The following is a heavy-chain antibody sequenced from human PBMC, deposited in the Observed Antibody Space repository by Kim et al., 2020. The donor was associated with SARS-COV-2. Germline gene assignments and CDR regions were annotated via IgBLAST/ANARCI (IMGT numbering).Heavy chain of an antibody. J-gene: IGHJ4*02. Sequence: ASVKVSCKASGYTFTSYGISWVRQAPGQGLEWMGWISAYNGNTNYAQKLQGRVTMTTDTSTSTAYMELRSLRSDDTTVYYCARMRRYYDSSGYLAFDYWGQGTLVTGSS. CDR1: GYTFTSYG. V-gene: IGHV1-18*01. CDR2: ISAYNGNT. CDR3: ARMRRYYDSSGYLAFDY. D-gene: IGHD3-22*01.